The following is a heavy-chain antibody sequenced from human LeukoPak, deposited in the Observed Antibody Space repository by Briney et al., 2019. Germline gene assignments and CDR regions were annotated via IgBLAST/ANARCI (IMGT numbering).Heavy chain of an antibody. CDR2: ISSLSGTI. CDR3: ARVRVVWDLDDAFDI. Sequence: GGSLRLSCVASGFTFSSYSMNWVRQAPGEGLEWVSYISSLSGTIYYADSVKGRFTISRDNATISLYLQMDSLRAEATALYYCARVRVVWDLDDAFDIWGQGTMVTVSS. D-gene: IGHD1-26*01. CDR1: GFTFSSYS. J-gene: IGHJ3*02. V-gene: IGHV3-48*01.